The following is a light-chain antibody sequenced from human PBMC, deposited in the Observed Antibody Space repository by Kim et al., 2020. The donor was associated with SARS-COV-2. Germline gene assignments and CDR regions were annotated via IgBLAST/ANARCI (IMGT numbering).Light chain of an antibody. CDR2: AAY. Sequence: ASVGDRVTITGRASQDIINYLAWFQLKPGKATKLLIYAAYALQPGVPSRFSGSGSGTDFTLTVTSLQPEDVATYYCQKCDSAPWTFGQGTKVDIK. CDR3: QKCDSAPWT. CDR1: QDIINY. J-gene: IGKJ1*01. V-gene: IGKV1-27*01.